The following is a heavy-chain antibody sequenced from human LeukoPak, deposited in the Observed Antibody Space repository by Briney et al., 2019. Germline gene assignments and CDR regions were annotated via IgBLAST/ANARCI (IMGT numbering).Heavy chain of an antibody. V-gene: IGHV1-2*06. CDR1: GGTFSSYA. CDR2: INPNSGGT. CDR3: ARDPSRTGRADDY. D-gene: IGHD3/OR15-3a*01. Sequence: ASVKVSCKASGGTFSSYAISWVRQAPGQGLEWMGRINPNSGGTNYAQKFQGRVTMTRDTSISTAYMELSRLRSDDTAVYYCARDPSRTGRADDYWGQGTLVTVSS. J-gene: IGHJ4*02.